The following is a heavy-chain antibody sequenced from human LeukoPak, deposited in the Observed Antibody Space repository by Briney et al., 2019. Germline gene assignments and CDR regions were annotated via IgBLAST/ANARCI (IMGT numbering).Heavy chain of an antibody. J-gene: IGHJ6*03. CDR2: MNPNSGNT. V-gene: IGHV1-8*02. CDR3: ARGNTEHNYDILTGYPYYYYYMDV. CDR1: GYTFTNYD. Sequence: GASVKVSCKASGYTFTNYDINWVRQATGQGLEWMGWMNPNSGNTGYAQKFQGRVTMTRNTSISTAYMELSSLRSEDTAVYYCARGNTEHNYDILTGYPYYYYYMDVWGKGTTVTISS. D-gene: IGHD3-9*01.